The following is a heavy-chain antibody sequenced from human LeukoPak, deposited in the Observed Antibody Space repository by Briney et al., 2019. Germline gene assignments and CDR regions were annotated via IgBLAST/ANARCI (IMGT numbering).Heavy chain of an antibody. CDR3: TTDRKELENH. CDR2: IRANAEGGTA. Sequence: GGSLRLSCAGSGFSFSSAWMTWVRQAPGKGLEWVGRIRANAEGGTADYAAPVKRRFTISRDDSENTLYLQMSSLKIEDTATYCGTTDRKELENHWGQGTLVTVSS. CDR1: GFSFSSAW. D-gene: IGHD1-7*01. J-gene: IGHJ5*02. V-gene: IGHV3-15*01.